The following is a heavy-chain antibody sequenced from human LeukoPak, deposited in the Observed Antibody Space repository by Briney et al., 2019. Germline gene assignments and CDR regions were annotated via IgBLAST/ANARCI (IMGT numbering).Heavy chain of an antibody. CDR2: FDPEDGET. J-gene: IGHJ3*02. D-gene: IGHD6-19*01. CDR1: GYTLTELS. CDR3: ATVPLIAVGVRGAFDI. Sequence: ASVKVSCKVSGYTLTELSMHWVRQAPGKGLEWMGGFDPEDGETIYAQKFQGRVTMTEDTSTDTAYMELSSLRSEDTAVYYCATVPLIAVGVRGAFDIWGQGTMVTVSS. V-gene: IGHV1-24*01.